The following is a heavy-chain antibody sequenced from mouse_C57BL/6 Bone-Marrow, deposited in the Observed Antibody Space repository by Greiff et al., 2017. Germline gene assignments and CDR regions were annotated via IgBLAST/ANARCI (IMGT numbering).Heavy chain of an antibody. CDR2: INYDGSST. CDR3: ARVDYGSSYFYAIDY. V-gene: IGHV5-16*01. J-gene: IGHJ4*01. Sequence: EVKLVESEGGLVQPGSSMKLSCTASGFTFSDYYMAWVRQVPEKGLEWVANINYDGSSTNYLDSLKSRFIISRYNAKNILYLEMSSLKSEYTATYYCARVDYGSSYFYAIDYGGQGTSVTVSS. D-gene: IGHD1-1*01. CDR1: GFTFSDYY.